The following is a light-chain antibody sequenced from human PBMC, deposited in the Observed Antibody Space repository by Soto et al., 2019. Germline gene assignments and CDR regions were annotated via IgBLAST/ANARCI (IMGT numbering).Light chain of an antibody. CDR3: QQYGSSPST. J-gene: IGKJ2*02. Sequence: EIVLTQSPGTLSLSPGERATLSCRASQSVSSSSLAWYQQKPGQAPRLLIYGASSRATGIPDRFSGSGSGTDFTLTISRLEPEDFAVYYCQQYGSSPSTFVQGTKLEIK. CDR1: QSVSSSS. CDR2: GAS. V-gene: IGKV3-20*01.